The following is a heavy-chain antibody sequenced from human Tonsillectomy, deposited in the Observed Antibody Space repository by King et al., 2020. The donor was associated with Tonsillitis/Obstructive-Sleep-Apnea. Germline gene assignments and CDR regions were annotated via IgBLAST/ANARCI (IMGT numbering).Heavy chain of an antibody. Sequence: VQLVESGGGLAQPGGSLRLSCAASGFTFRGYWMHWVRQAPGEGLVWVSRIDSDGTTTNYADSVKGRFTISRDNAKNTLYLQMNSLRAEDTAVYYWAREHGGREYHVEKGGQGTLVTVSS. D-gene: IGHD3-16*01. J-gene: IGHJ4*02. CDR1: GFTFRGYW. CDR2: IDSDGTTT. CDR3: AREHGGREYHVEK. V-gene: IGHV3-74*01.